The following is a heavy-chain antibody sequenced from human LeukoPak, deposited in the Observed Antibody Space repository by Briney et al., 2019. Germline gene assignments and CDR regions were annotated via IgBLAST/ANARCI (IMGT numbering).Heavy chain of an antibody. J-gene: IGHJ4*02. V-gene: IGHV3-21*01. CDR3: ARVASYGSGSYYSSYFDY. CDR1: GFTFSSYS. D-gene: IGHD3-10*01. Sequence: PGGSLRLSCAASGFTFSSYSMNGFRQAPGKGLDWVSSISCSSSYIYYADSVKGRFTISRDNAKNSLYLQMNSLRAEDTAVYYCARVASYGSGSYYSSYFDYWGQGTMVTVSS. CDR2: ISCSSSYI.